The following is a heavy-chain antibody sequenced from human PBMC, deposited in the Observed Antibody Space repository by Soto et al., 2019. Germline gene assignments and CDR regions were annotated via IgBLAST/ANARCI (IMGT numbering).Heavy chain of an antibody. CDR2: IIPSFGTA. V-gene: IGHV1-69*01. D-gene: IGHD5-18*01. CDR1: GGTFSSYA. CDR3: ARGAKDPAMVTAFDY. J-gene: IGHJ4*02. Sequence: QVHLVQSGAEVKKPGSSVKVSCKASGGTFSSYAISWVRQAPGQGLEWMGGIIPSFGTANYAQKFQGRVTISADESTSTAYMELSSLRTEDTSVYYCARGAKDPAMVTAFDYWGQATLVVVSS.